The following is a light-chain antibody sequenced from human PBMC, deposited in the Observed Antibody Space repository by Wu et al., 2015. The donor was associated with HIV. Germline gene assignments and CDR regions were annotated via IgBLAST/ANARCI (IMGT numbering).Light chain of an antibody. CDR2: GTS. CDR3: QQSGGWPLT. J-gene: IGKJ5*01. V-gene: IGKV3D-20*01. Sequence: EIVLTQSPATLSLSPGERATLFCGASQSVGGRFLAWYQQRPGLAPRLLIYGTSNRATGIPDRFSGSGSGTDFTLIISSLDVEDFAVYYCQQSGGWPLTFGQGTRLEVK. CDR1: QSVGGRF.